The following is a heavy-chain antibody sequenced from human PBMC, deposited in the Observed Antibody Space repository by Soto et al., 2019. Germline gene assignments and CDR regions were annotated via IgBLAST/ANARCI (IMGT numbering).Heavy chain of an antibody. CDR3: ARRLYYDSSGFEGGGMDV. CDR2: IYYSGST. Sequence: SETLSLTCTVSGGSISSSSYYWGWIRRPPGKGLEWIGSIYYSGSTYYNPSLKSRVTISVDTSKNQFSLKLSSVTAADTAVYYCARRLYYDSSGFEGGGMDVWGQGTTVTVSS. D-gene: IGHD3-22*01. CDR1: GGSISSSSYY. V-gene: IGHV4-39*01. J-gene: IGHJ6*02.